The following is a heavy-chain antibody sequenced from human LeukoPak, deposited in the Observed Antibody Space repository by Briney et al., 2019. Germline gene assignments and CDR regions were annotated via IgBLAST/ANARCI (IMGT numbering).Heavy chain of an antibody. J-gene: IGHJ6*03. Sequence: ETLSLTCTVSGGSISSSSYYWGWIRQPPGKGLEWIGSIYYSGSTYYNPSLKSRLTISVDTSKNQFSLKLSSVTAADTAVYYCARPLTYYYYMDVWGKGTTVTVSS. CDR2: IYYSGST. V-gene: IGHV4-39*01. CDR3: ARPLTYYYYMDV. D-gene: IGHD3-10*01. CDR1: GGSISSSSYY.